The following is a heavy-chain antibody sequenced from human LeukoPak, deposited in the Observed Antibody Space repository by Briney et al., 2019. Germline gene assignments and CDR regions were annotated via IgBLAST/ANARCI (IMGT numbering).Heavy chain of an antibody. CDR1: GFTFSSYG. Sequence: GGSLRLSCAASGFTFSSYGMHWVRQAPGKGLEWVAFIRYDGSNKYYADSVKGRFTISRDNSKNTLYLQMNSLRAEDTAVYYCAKANPYYYYYMDVWGKGTTVTVSS. CDR2: IRYDGSNK. CDR3: AKANPYYYYYMDV. J-gene: IGHJ6*03. V-gene: IGHV3-30*02.